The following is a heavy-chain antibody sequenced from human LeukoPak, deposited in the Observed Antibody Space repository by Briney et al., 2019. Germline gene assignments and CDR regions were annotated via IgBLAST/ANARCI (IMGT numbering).Heavy chain of an antibody. CDR3: ARGYCSGASCYSVDY. J-gene: IGHJ4*02. D-gene: IGHD2-15*01. Sequence: GGSLRLSCAASGFSFSSYVMNWVRQAPGKGLEWVAYISSGSTTIYYADSVKGRFTISRDNAKSSMYLQMNSLRAEDTAVYYCARGYCSGASCYSVDYWGQGTLVTVSS. CDR1: GFSFSSYV. CDR2: ISSGSTTI. V-gene: IGHV3-48*01.